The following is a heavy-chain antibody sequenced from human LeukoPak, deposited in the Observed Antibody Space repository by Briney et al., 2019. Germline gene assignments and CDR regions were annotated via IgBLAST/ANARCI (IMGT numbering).Heavy chain of an antibody. CDR1: GYTFTGYY. V-gene: IGHV1-2*02. CDR3: ARFEWLLSYYYYGMDV. J-gene: IGHJ6*02. CDR2: INPNSGGT. Sequence: ASVKVSRKASGYTFTGYYMHWVRQAPGQGLEWMGWINPNSGGTNYAQKFQGRVTMTRDTSISTAYMELSRLRSDDTAVYYCARFEWLLSYYYYGMDVWGQGTTVTVSS. D-gene: IGHD3-3*01.